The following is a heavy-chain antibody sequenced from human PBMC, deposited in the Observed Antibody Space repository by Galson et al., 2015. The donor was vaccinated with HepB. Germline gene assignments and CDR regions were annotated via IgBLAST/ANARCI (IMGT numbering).Heavy chain of an antibody. J-gene: IGHJ4*02. Sequence: SLRLSCAASGFTFSSYSMNWVRQAPGKGLQWVSSISSSSSYIYYADSLKGRFTISRDNAKNSLYLQMNSLRAEDTAVYYCVQCPYSSGWYGNYWGQGTLVTVSS. CDR1: GFTFSSYS. V-gene: IGHV3-21*01. CDR2: ISSSSSYI. CDR3: VQCPYSSGWYGNY. D-gene: IGHD6-19*01.